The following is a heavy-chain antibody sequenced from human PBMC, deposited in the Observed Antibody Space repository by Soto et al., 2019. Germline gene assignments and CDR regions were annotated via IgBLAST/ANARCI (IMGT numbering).Heavy chain of an antibody. CDR3: TQQKEHYYDSSGLGWFDP. J-gene: IGHJ5*02. CDR1: GGTFSSYA. D-gene: IGHD3-22*01. CDR2: IIPIFGTA. V-gene: IGHV1-69*06. Sequence: QVQLVQSGAEVKKPGSSVKVSCKASGGTFSSYAISWVRQAPGQGLEWMGGIIPIFGTANYAQKFQGRVTITAGKSTRTDYLEPSILGSKDTAEYYLTQQKEHYYDSSGLGWFDPCGQGNLVTVSA.